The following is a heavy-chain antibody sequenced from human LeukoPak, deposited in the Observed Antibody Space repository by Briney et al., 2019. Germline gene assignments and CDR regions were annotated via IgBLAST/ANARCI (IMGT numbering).Heavy chain of an antibody. CDR1: GGSISGAYIY. CDR2: IYNSGST. V-gene: IGHV4-61*02. CDR3: ARPARYCSSTSCYTFDY. Sequence: SETLSLTCTVSGGSISGAYIYWSWIRQSAGKGLEWIGRIYNSGSTYYNPSLKSRVTISVDTSKNQFSLKLSSVTAADTAVYYCARPARYCSSTSCYTFDYWGQGTLVTVSS. J-gene: IGHJ4*02. D-gene: IGHD2-2*02.